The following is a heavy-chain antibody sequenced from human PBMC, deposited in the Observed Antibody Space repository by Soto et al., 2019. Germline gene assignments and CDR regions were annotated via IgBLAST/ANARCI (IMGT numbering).Heavy chain of an antibody. Sequence: EVQLVESGGGLVQPGGSLRLSCAASGFAFSNYWIHWVRQAPGKGLVWVSRMNSDGTSTSYAVSVRGRFTISRDNAKNTLYLQMNSLRAEDTAVYYCTRSGDADYEQRDDAFDIWGQGTMVTVSS. CDR3: TRSGDADYEQRDDAFDI. V-gene: IGHV3-74*01. CDR2: MNSDGTST. J-gene: IGHJ3*02. D-gene: IGHD3-22*01. CDR1: GFAFSNYW.